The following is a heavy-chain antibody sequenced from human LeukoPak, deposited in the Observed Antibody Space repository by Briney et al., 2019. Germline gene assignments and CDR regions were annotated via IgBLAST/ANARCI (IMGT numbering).Heavy chain of an antibody. Sequence: GGSLRLSCAASGFTVSSNYMSWVRQAPGKGLEWVSVIYSGGSTYYADSVKGRFTISRDNSKNTLYLQMNSLRAEDTAVYYCARDSQNQPGYSSSWSPFHFDYWGQGTLVTVSS. J-gene: IGHJ4*02. CDR1: GFTVSSNY. D-gene: IGHD6-13*01. CDR3: ARDSQNQPGYSSSWSPFHFDY. CDR2: IYSGGST. V-gene: IGHV3-53*01.